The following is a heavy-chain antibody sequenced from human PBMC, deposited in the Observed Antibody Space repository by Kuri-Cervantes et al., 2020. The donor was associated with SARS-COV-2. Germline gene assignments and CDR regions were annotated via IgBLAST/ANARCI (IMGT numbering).Heavy chain of an antibody. J-gene: IGHJ4*02. CDR1: GYTFTGYY. V-gene: IGHV1-2*04. D-gene: IGHD2-2*01. CDR3: ARASSTSWVGGFVRGGGLDY. Sequence: ASVKVSCKTSGYTFTGYYIHWVRQAPGQGLEWMGWINPNSGGTHYAQQFQGWLTMTGDKSISTAYMETSRLRSDDTALYYCARASSTSWVGGFVRGGGLDYWGQGTLVTVSS. CDR2: INPNSGGT.